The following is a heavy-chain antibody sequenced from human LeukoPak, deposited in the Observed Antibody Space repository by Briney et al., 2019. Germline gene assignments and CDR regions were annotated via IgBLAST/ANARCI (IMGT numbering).Heavy chain of an antibody. Sequence: SETLSLTCTVSGGSISSYYWSWIRKPPGKGLEWIGNSYYSGSTNYSPSLKSRVTISVDTSKNQFSLKLSSVTAADTAVYYCARVWRYYYDSSGYYSNGMDVWGQGTTVTVSS. D-gene: IGHD3-22*01. J-gene: IGHJ6*02. V-gene: IGHV4-59*01. CDR3: ARVWRYYYDSSGYYSNGMDV. CDR2: SYYSGST. CDR1: GGSISSYY.